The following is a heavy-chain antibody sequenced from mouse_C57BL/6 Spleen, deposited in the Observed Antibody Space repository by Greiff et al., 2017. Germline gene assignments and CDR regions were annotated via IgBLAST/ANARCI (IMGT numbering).Heavy chain of an antibody. V-gene: IGHV1-39*01. CDR2: INPNYGTT. Sequence: EVQLKQSGPELVKPGASVKISCKASGYSFTDYNMNWVKQSNGKSLEWIGVINPNYGTTSYNQKFKGKATLTVDQSSSTAYMQLNSLTSEDSAVYYCARTYYSNYDYAMDYWGQGTSVTVSS. J-gene: IGHJ4*01. CDR3: ARTYYSNYDYAMDY. D-gene: IGHD2-5*01. CDR1: GYSFTDYN.